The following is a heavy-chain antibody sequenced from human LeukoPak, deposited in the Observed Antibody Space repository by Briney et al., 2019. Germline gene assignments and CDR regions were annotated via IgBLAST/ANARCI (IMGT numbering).Heavy chain of an antibody. CDR2: IMQDGSER. CDR3: ARGREYCGRGSCYPFDR. D-gene: IGHD2-15*01. J-gene: IGHJ4*02. V-gene: IGHV3-7*01. CDR1: EFTFISHW. Sequence: PGGPLRLSLAAPEFTFISHWMIGSPQPPGKGLEWGANIMQDGSERYYVDSVRGRFTISRDNAKNSLYLEMNSLRAEDTAVYYCARGREYCGRGSCYPFDRWGQGTLVTVSS.